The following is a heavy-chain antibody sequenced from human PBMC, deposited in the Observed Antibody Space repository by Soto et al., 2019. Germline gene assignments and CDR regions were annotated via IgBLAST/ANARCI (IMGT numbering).Heavy chain of an antibody. CDR1: GGSISSNY. D-gene: IGHD6-13*01. CDR2: VYNSGST. J-gene: IGHJ4*02. V-gene: IGHV4-59*01. CDR3: ARYRREAVAGYTLDN. Sequence: PSETLSLTCTVSGGSISSNYWTWIRQPPGKGLEWIGYVYNSGSTTYNPTLKSRVTISEDTPKSQFSLKVNSMTAADTAVYYCARYRREAVAGYTLDNWGQGILVTVSS.